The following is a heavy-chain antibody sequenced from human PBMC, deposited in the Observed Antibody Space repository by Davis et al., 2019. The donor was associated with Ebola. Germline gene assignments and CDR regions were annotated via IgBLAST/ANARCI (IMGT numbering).Heavy chain of an antibody. D-gene: IGHD3-22*01. V-gene: IGHV4-61*01. J-gene: IGHJ4*02. CDR3: VSGPNKYYYDNNGHPN. CDR2: IYYSGST. Sequence: SETLSLTCTVSGGSVSSGSYYWNWIRQPPGKGLEWIGYIYYSGSTNYSPSLKSRVTISLDTSKNQFSLKLSSVTAADTAVYYCVSGPNKYYYDNNGHPNWGQGTLVTVSS. CDR1: GGSVSSGSYY.